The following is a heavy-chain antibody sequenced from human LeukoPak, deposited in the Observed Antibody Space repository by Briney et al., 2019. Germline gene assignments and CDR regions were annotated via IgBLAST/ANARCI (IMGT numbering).Heavy chain of an antibody. CDR1: GFTFSTFA. D-gene: IGHD5-18*01. V-gene: IGHV3-23*01. J-gene: IGHJ4*02. CDR3: ARSSRWDTAMAYFDY. Sequence: GGSLRLSCAASGFTFSTFAMIWVRQPPGKGLEWVSSIFPSGGEIHYADSVRGRFTISRDNSKNTLYLQMNSLRAEDTAVYYCARSSRWDTAMAYFDYWGQGTLVTVSS. CDR2: IFPSGGEI.